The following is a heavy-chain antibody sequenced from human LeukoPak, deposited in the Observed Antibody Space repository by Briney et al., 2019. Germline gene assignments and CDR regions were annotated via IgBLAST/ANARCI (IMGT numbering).Heavy chain of an antibody. CDR1: GYSISSGYY. CDR3: LAIGSWYYFDY. Sequence: SETLSLTCAVSGYSISSGYYWGWIRQSPGKGLEWIGSLYHSGNTYYNPSLKSRVTISVDTSMNQFSLKLRSVTAADTAVYYCLAIGSWYYFDYWGQGALVTVSS. CDR2: LYHSGNT. V-gene: IGHV4-38-2*01. J-gene: IGHJ4*02. D-gene: IGHD6-13*01.